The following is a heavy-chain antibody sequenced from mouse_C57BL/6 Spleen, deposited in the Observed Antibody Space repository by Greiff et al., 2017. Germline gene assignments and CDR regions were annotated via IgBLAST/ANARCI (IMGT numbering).Heavy chain of an antibody. J-gene: IGHJ2*01. Sequence: QVQLQQPGAELVRPGSSVKLSCKASGYTFTSYWMHWVKQRPIQGLEWIGNIDPSDSETHYNQKFKDKATLTVDKSSSTAYMRLSSLTSEDSAVYYCARSWGLDSSGPYYFDYWGQGTTLTVSS. CDR2: IDPSDSET. CDR1: GYTFTSYW. V-gene: IGHV1-52*01. CDR3: ARSWGLDSSGPYYFDY. D-gene: IGHD3-2*02.